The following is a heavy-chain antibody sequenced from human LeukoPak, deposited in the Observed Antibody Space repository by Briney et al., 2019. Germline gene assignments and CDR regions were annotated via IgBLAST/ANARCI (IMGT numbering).Heavy chain of an antibody. D-gene: IGHD4-11*01. CDR1: GGSISSSSYY. J-gene: IGHJ4*02. V-gene: IGHV4-39*01. CDR3: ARHAEALYSNYVGFDY. Sequence: SETLSLTCTVSGGSISSSSYYWGWIRQPPGKELEWIGSIYSGGSSYYNPSLKSRVTISVDTSKNQFSLKLSSVTAADTAVYYCARHAEALYSNYVGFDYWGQGTLVTVSS. CDR2: IYSGGSS.